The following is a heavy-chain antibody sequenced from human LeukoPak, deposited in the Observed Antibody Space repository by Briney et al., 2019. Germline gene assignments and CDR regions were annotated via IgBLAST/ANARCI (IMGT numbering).Heavy chain of an antibody. CDR2: IYYSGST. CDR1: GGSISSYY. D-gene: IGHD3-10*01. J-gene: IGHJ6*03. Sequence: SETLSLTCTVSGGSISSYYWSWIRQPPGKGLEWIGYIYYSGSTNYNPSLKSRISISVDTSKNQFSLKLSSVTAADTAVYYCARVEEGYGSGRRENYYYYYMDVWGKGTTVTISS. CDR3: ARVEEGYGSGRRENYYYYYMDV. V-gene: IGHV4-59*01.